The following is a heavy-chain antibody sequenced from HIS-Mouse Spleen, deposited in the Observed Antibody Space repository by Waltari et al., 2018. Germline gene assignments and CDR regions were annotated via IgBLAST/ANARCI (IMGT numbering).Heavy chain of an antibody. J-gene: IGHJ2*01. CDR2: IYYSGST. Sequence: QLQLQESGPGLVKPSETLSLTCTVSGGSIISSPYYLGWIRQPPGKGLAWIGSIYYSGSTYYNPSLKSRVTISVDTSKNQFSLKLSSVTAADTAVYYCAREIPYSSSWYDWYFDLWGRGTLVTVSS. D-gene: IGHD6-13*01. CDR3: AREIPYSSSWYDWYFDL. CDR1: GGSIISSPYY. V-gene: IGHV4-39*07.